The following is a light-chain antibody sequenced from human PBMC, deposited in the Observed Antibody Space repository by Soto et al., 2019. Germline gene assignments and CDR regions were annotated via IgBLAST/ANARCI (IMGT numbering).Light chain of an antibody. CDR2: EVS. J-gene: IGLJ1*01. CDR1: SSDVGGYNY. V-gene: IGLV2-14*01. Sequence: QSVLTQPASVSGSPGQSITISCTGTSSDVGGYNYVSWYQQHPGKAPKLMIYEVSNRPSGVSYRFSGSKSGNTASLTISGLQAEDEADYYCSSYTGSSTSVFGTGTKVTVL. CDR3: SSYTGSSTSV.